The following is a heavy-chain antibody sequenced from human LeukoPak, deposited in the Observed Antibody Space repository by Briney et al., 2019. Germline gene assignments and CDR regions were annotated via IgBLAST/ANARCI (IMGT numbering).Heavy chain of an antibody. V-gene: IGHV3-30*18. CDR3: AKDVSWNWFDP. CDR1: GFTFSTYA. CDR2: ISYDGSNK. Sequence: PGGSLRLSCAASGFTFSTYAMHWVRQAPGKGLEWVAVISYDGSNKYYADSVKGRFTIFRDNSKNTLYLQMNTLRAGDTAVYYCAKDVSWNWFDPWGQGTLVTVSS. J-gene: IGHJ5*02.